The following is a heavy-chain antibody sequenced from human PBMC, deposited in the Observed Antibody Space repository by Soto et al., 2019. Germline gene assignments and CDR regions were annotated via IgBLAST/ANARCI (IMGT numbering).Heavy chain of an antibody. J-gene: IGHJ6*02. CDR2: VSGSGDYT. V-gene: IGHV3-23*01. CDR3: AKEGYFDIWADSYNGYYHYGMGF. CDR1: GFTFSTYA. D-gene: IGHD3-9*01. Sequence: EVQLLESGGGLVQPGASLRLSCAASGFTFSTYAMTWVRQAPAKGLECVSTVSGSGDYTYYADSLEGRFTVSRDNSKNTVFLQMNSLRAEDTALYYRAKEGYFDIWADSYNGYYHYGMGFWGPGTADNFS.